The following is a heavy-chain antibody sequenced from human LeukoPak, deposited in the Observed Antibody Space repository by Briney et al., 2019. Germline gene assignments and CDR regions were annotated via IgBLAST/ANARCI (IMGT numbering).Heavy chain of an antibody. Sequence: SETLSLTCTVSGGSISTYYWSWIRQTPEKGLEWIGHMYYSGSISYNPSLKSRATISVDTSKNQFSLKLTSVTAAGTAVYYCASVRHSSSWDFHHWGQGTLVTVSS. CDR2: MYYSGSI. V-gene: IGHV4-59*12. D-gene: IGHD6-13*01. CDR1: GGSISTYY. J-gene: IGHJ1*01. CDR3: ASVRHSSSWDFHH.